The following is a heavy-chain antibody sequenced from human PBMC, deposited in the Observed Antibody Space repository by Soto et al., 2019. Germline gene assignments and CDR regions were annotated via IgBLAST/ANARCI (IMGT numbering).Heavy chain of an antibody. CDR1: GGTFSSYT. CDR2: INPIGGIA. V-gene: IGHV1-69*02. Sequence: SVKVSCKASGGTFSSYTISWVRQAPGQGLEWMGIINPIGGIANYAQKFQGKVTMTGDTSTSTAYMELSSLRSEDTAVYYCASFDYDPYWGQGTLVTVSS. J-gene: IGHJ4*02. CDR3: ASFDYDPY. D-gene: IGHD3-22*01.